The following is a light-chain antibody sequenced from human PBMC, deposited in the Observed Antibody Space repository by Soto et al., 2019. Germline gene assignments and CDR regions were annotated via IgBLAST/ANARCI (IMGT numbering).Light chain of an antibody. CDR3: TSFSSSTSLYV. V-gene: IGLV1-44*01. CDR2: SNN. Sequence: QSALTQPPSASGTPGQRVTISCSGSRSNIGGNTVNWYQQLPGTAPKLLIYSNNQSPSGVSNRFSGYKSGNTASLNISGLQAEDEADYYCTSFSSSTSLYVFGTGTKVTVL. CDR1: RSNIGGNT. J-gene: IGLJ1*01.